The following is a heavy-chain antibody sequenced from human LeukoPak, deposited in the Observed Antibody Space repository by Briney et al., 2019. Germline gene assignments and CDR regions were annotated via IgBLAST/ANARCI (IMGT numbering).Heavy chain of an antibody. CDR2: VYSTGTT. Sequence: SETLSLTCSVAGDSISSGSKYWNWIRQPAGKGLQWIGRVYSTGTTNYNSSLKSRLTISLDTSKNQFSLNLRSVTAADTAVYYCATIAVAGHFDYWGQGTLVTVSS. CDR3: ATIAVAGHFDY. D-gene: IGHD6-19*01. V-gene: IGHV4-61*02. CDR1: GDSISSGSKY. J-gene: IGHJ4*02.